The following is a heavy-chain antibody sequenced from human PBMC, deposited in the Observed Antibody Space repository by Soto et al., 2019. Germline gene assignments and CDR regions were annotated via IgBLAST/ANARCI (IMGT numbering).Heavy chain of an antibody. D-gene: IGHD3-22*01. J-gene: IGHJ5*02. CDR2: INPSGGST. CDR1: GYTFTSYY. Sequence: ASVKVSCKASGYTFTSYYMHWVRQAPGQGLEWMGIINPSGGSTSYAQKFQGRVTMTRDTSTSAVYMELSSLRSEDTAVYYCARAGNDSSGYNWFDPWGQGTLVTVSS. CDR3: ARAGNDSSGYNWFDP. V-gene: IGHV1-46*01.